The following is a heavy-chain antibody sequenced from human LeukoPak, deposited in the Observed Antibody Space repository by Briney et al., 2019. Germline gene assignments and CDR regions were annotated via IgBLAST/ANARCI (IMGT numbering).Heavy chain of an antibody. CDR2: ISGSGGST. J-gene: IGHJ4*02. CDR3: ARGVQAAPHDY. CDR1: GFTISDYY. D-gene: IGHD6-25*01. V-gene: IGHV3-23*01. Sequence: PGGSLRLSCAASGFTISDYYMSWIRQAPGKGLEWVSAISGSGGSTYYADSVKGRFTISRDNAKNTLYLQMNSLRAEDTAVYYCARGVQAAPHDYWGQGTLVTVSS.